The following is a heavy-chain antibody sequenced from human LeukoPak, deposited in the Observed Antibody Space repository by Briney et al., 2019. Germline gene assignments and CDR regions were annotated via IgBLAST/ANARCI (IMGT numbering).Heavy chain of an antibody. CDR3: TTDRGRRLIDY. D-gene: IGHD1-14*01. CDR1: GFTFSSYS. V-gene: IGHV3-48*01. CDR2: ISSSSSTI. Sequence: GGSLRLSCAASGFTFSSYSMNWVRQAPGKGLEWVSYISSSSSTIYYADSVKGRFTISRDNAKNSLYLQMNSLRAEDTAVYYCTTDRGRRLIDYWGQGTLVTVSS. J-gene: IGHJ4*02.